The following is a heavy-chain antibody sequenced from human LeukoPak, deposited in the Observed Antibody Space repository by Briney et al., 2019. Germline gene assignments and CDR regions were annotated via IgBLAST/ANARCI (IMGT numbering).Heavy chain of an antibody. CDR3: ARYLLRYFGWLFLDAFDI. CDR1: GGSISSSSYY. D-gene: IGHD3-9*01. Sequence: SETLSLTCTVSGGSISSSSYYWGWIRQPPGKGLEWIGSIYYSGSTYYNPSLKSRVTISVDTSKNQFSLKLSSVTAADTAVYYCARYLLRYFGWLFLDAFDIWGQGTMVTVSS. V-gene: IGHV4-39*01. J-gene: IGHJ3*02. CDR2: IYYSGST.